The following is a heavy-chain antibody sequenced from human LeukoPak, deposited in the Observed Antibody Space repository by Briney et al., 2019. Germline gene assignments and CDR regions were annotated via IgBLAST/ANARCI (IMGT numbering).Heavy chain of an antibody. CDR3: AKVGLTVTTILDYFDY. CDR2: ISYDGSNK. D-gene: IGHD4-11*01. CDR1: GFTFSSYA. J-gene: IGHJ4*02. Sequence: GGSLRLSCAASGFTFSSYAMHWVRQAPGKGLERVAVISYDGSNKYYADSVKGRFTISRDNSKNTLYLQMNSLRAEDTAVYYCAKVGLTVTTILDYFDYWGQGTLVTVSS. V-gene: IGHV3-30*04.